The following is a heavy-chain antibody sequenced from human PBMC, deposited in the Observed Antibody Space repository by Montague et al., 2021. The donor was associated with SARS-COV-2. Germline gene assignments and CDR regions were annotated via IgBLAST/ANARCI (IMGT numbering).Heavy chain of an antibody. CDR1: GGSISSSSYY. J-gene: IGHJ4*02. V-gene: IGHV4-39*01. Sequence: SETLSLTCTVSGGSISSSSYYWGWIRQPPGKGLEWIGSIYYSGSTYYNPSLKSRVTISVDTSKNQFSLKLSSVTAADTAVYYCASPNFGWYPQHCYYFDFWGQGTLVTVSS. CDR3: ASPNFGWYPQHCYYFDF. CDR2: IYYSGST. D-gene: IGHD2-15*01.